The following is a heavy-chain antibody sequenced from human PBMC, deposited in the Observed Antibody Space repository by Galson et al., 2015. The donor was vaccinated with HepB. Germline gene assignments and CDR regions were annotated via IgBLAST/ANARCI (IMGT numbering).Heavy chain of an antibody. J-gene: IGHJ4*02. CDR1: GFTFSNAW. D-gene: IGHD3-22*01. Sequence: SLRLSCAASGFTFSNAWMSWVRQAPGKGLEWVGRIKSKTDGGTTDYAAPVKGRFTISRDDSKNTLYLQMNSLKTEDTAVYYCTTEMGYDSSGLLTSRFDYWGQGTLVTVSS. CDR2: IKSKTDGGTT. V-gene: IGHV3-15*01. CDR3: TTEMGYDSSGLLTSRFDY.